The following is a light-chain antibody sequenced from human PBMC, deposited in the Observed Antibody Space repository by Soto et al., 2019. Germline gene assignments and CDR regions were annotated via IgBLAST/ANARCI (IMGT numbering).Light chain of an antibody. CDR2: DVI. Sequence: QSALTQPRSVCGSPGQSVTISCTGTSSDVGGYNYVSWYQQHPGKAPKLMIYDVIKRPSGVPDRFSGSKSDTTASLTISGLQAEDEADYYCSSFVAGDILLFGGGTKLTVL. CDR1: SSDVGGYNY. V-gene: IGLV2-11*01. CDR3: SSFVAGDILL. J-gene: IGLJ2*01.